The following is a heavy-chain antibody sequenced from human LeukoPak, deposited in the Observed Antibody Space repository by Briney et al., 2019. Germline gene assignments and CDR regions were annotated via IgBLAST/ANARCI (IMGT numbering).Heavy chain of an antibody. CDR3: ASHNKKSVFLNY. J-gene: IGHJ4*02. Sequence: GASVKVSCKASGGTFSSYAISWVRQAPGQGLEWMGRIIPILGIANYAQKFQGRVTITADKSTSTAYMELSSLRSEDTAVYYCASHNKKSVFLNYWGQGTLVTVSS. D-gene: IGHD2-8*01. CDR1: GGTFSSYA. CDR2: IIPILGIA. V-gene: IGHV1-69*04.